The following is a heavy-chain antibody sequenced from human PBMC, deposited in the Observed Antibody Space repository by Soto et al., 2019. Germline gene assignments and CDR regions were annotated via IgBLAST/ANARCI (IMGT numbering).Heavy chain of an antibody. J-gene: IGHJ4*02. CDR1: GGSINNYY. Sequence: SETLSLTCKVSGGSINNYYWSWIRQSPGKGLEWIGYIYYSGTTNYNPSLKSRVTISVDTPRNQFSRRLSSMTAADTAVYYCARYGGDDWSSHFDSWGQGKLVTVSS. V-gene: IGHV4-59*08. CDR3: ARYGGDDWSSHFDS. D-gene: IGHD2-21*02. CDR2: IYYSGTT.